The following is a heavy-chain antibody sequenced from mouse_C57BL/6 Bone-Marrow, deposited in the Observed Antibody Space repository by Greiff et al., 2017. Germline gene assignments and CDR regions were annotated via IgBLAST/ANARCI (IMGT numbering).Heavy chain of an antibody. CDR3: ARFHYDYDGYYAMDY. D-gene: IGHD2-4*01. Sequence: QVQLQQPGAELVMPGASVKLSCKASGYTFTSYWMHWVKQRPGQGLEWIGEIDPSDSYTNYNQKFKGKSTLTVDKSSSTAYMQLSSLTSEDSAVYYCARFHYDYDGYYAMDYWGQGTLVTGSA. V-gene: IGHV1-69*01. CDR2: IDPSDSYT. J-gene: IGHJ3*01. CDR1: GYTFTSYW.